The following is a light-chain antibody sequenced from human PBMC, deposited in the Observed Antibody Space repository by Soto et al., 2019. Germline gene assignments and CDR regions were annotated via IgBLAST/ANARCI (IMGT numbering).Light chain of an antibody. CDR3: QQYRRSQGT. CDR2: GAS. CDR1: QSVDSSY. V-gene: IGKV3-20*01. J-gene: IGKJ1*01. Sequence: EVVLTQSPGTLSLSPGERASLSCRASQSVDSSYLAWYQQKPGQPPRVLIYGASIRATGIPDRFSGSGSGTDFTLTISRLEPEDFAVYYCQQYRRSQGTLGQGTKVDIK.